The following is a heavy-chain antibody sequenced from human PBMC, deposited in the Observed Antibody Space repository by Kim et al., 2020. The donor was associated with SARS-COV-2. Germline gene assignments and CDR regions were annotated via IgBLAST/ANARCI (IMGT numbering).Heavy chain of an antibody. Sequence: GGTNYAQKFQGRVTMTRDTSITTAYMELSSLRSDDTAIYYCARVNPGYFDYWGQGTPVTVSS. J-gene: IGHJ4*02. CDR3: ARVNPGYFDY. V-gene: IGHV1-2*02. CDR2: GGT.